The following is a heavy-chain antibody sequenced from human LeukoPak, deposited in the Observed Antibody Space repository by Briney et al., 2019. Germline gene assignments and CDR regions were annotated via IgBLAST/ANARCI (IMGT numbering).Heavy chain of an antibody. J-gene: IGHJ4*02. D-gene: IGHD3-10*01. Sequence: RASVKVSCKASGYTFTGYYMHWVRQAPGQGLEWMGWINPNSGGTNYAQKFQGRVTMTRDTSISTAYMELSRLRSDDTAVYYCARVDRMVRAPFDYWGQGTLVTVSS. CDR2: INPNSGGT. CDR1: GYTFTGYY. V-gene: IGHV1-2*02. CDR3: ARVDRMVRAPFDY.